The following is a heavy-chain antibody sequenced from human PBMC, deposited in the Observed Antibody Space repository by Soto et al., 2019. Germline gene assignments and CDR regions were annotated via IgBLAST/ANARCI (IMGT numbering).Heavy chain of an antibody. CDR1: GGSFSGYY. V-gene: IGHV4-34*01. CDR3: ARHLQQLAIDY. CDR2: INHSGST. Sequence: QVQLQQWGAGLLKPSETLSLTCAVYGGSFSGYYWSWIRQPPGKGLEWIGEINHSGSTNYNPSLKSRVTISVDTSKNQFSLKLSSVTAADTAVYYCARHLQQLAIDYWGQGTLVTVSS. D-gene: IGHD6-13*01. J-gene: IGHJ4*02.